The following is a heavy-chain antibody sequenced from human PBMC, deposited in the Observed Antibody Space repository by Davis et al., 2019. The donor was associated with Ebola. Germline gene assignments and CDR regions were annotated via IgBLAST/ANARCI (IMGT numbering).Heavy chain of an antibody. CDR3: AAWARPHDYDNSGCLGH. V-gene: IGHV3-9*01. J-gene: IGHJ4*02. CDR1: GSTLDAYA. CDR2: ITWNSGPM. Sequence: GGSLRPPCPPPGSTLDAYAMHWVRQAPGKGLEWVSVITWNSGPMAYADSVKGRFTISRDNAKNAVYLQMNSLRAEDTALYVCAAWARPHDYDNSGCLGHWGQGTLVTVSS. D-gene: IGHD3-22*01.